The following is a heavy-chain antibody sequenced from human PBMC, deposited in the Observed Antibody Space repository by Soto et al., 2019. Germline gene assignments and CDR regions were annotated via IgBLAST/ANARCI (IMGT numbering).Heavy chain of an antibody. D-gene: IGHD3-22*01. CDR2: SSAYNGNT. J-gene: IGHJ4*02. CDR3: ARAGQYYDSSGYAN. V-gene: IGHV1-18*01. CDR1: GYSFATSG. Sequence: QAKLVQSGTEVKQPGASMKVSCNASGYSFATSGISWVRQAPGQGLERMGWSSAYNGNTNYDQKLQDRVTMTTDPSTSTAYLELRNLRSDDTAVYYCARAGQYYDSSGYANWGQGTLVTVSS.